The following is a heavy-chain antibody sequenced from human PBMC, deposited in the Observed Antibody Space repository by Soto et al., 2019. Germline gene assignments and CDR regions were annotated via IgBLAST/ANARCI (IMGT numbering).Heavy chain of an antibody. CDR3: AREKYYDFWSGRRGYGRDV. CDR1: GGSIRSDEYY. CDR2: IYYSGST. Sequence: SETLSLTCTVSGGSIRSDEYYWSWIRQPPGKGLEWIGYIYYSGSTNYNPSLKSRVAISVDTSKNQFSLKLSSVTAADTAVYYCAREKYYDFWSGRRGYGRDVWGQGTTVTVSS. D-gene: IGHD3-3*01. V-gene: IGHV4-61*08. J-gene: IGHJ6*02.